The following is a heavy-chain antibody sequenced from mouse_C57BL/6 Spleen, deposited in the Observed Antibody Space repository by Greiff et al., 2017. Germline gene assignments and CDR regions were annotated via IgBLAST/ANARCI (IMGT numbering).Heavy chain of an antibody. CDR3: TRGGTTVVEDAMDY. V-gene: IGHV5-9-1*02. D-gene: IGHD1-1*01. Sequence: EVQGVESGEGLVKPGGSLKLSCAASGFTFSSYAMSWVRQTPEKRLEWVAYISSGGDYIYYADTVKGRFTISRDNARNTLYLQMSSLKSEDTAMYYCTRGGTTVVEDAMDYWGQGTSVTVSS. CDR1: GFTFSSYA. CDR2: ISSGGDYI. J-gene: IGHJ4*01.